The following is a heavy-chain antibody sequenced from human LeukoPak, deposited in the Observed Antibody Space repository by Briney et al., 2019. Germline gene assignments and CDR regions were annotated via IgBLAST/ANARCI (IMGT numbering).Heavy chain of an antibody. CDR3: AKGLVPAAIRVVDY. D-gene: IGHD2-2*01. V-gene: IGHV3-7*03. J-gene: IGHJ4*02. CDR1: GFAFSGSW. Sequence: PGGSLRLSCVASGFAFSGSWMSWVRQAPGKGLEWVANIKQDGSEKYYVDSVKGRFTISRDNAKNSLDLQVNSLRAEDTAVYYCAKGLVPAAIRVVDYWGQGTLVTVSS. CDR2: IKQDGSEK.